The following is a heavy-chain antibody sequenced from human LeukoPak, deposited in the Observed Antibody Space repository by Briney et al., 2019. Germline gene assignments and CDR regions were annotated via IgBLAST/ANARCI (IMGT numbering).Heavy chain of an antibody. CDR2: ISSSGSTI. V-gene: IGHV3-48*03. Sequence: GGSLRLSCAASGFTFSSYEMNWVRQAPGKGLEWVSYISSSGSTIYYADSVKGRFTISRDNAKNSLYLQMNSLRAEDTAVYYCARGADDYYYYYGMDVWGQGTTVTVSS. J-gene: IGHJ6*02. CDR1: GFTFSSYE. CDR3: ARGADDYYYYYGMDV.